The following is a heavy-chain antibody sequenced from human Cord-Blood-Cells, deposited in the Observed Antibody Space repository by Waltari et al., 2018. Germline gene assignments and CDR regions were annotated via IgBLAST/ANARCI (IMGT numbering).Heavy chain of an antibody. CDR3: ASLWDYYYYYGMDV. D-gene: IGHD7-27*01. J-gene: IGHJ6*02. Sequence: QLQLQESGPGLVKPSETLSLTCTVPGGSISSSSYYWGWIRQPPGKGLEWIGSIYYSGSTYYNPSLKSRVTISVDTSKNQFSLRLSSVTAADTAVYYGASLWDYYYYYGMDVWGQGTTVTVSS. V-gene: IGHV4-39*01. CDR2: IYYSGST. CDR1: GGSISSSSYY.